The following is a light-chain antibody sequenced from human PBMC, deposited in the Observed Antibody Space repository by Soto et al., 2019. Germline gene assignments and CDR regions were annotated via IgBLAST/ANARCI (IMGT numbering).Light chain of an antibody. CDR1: SSDVGGYKY. CDR3: SSYTSSSTRV. Sequence: QSALTQPASVSGSPGQSLTISCTGTSSDVGGYKYVSWYQQHPGKAPKLMIYDIRNRPSGVSNRFSGSKSGNTASLTISGLQAEDEADYYCSSYTSSSTRVFGTGTKLTVL. CDR2: DIR. J-gene: IGLJ1*01. V-gene: IGLV2-14*03.